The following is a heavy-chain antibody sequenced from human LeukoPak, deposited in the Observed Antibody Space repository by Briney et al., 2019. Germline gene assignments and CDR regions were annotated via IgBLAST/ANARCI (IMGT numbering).Heavy chain of an antibody. CDR1: GFTFNDYA. D-gene: IGHD3-9*01. V-gene: IGHV3-9*01. J-gene: IGHJ4*02. CDR2: INWNIDTI. Sequence: TGGSLRLSCAASGFTFNDYAMHWVRQAPGKGLEWVSGINWNIDTIGYADSVKGRFTISRDNAKNSLYLQMNSLRAEDTALYYCAKAPLGWLSPNFDYWGQGTLVTVSS. CDR3: AKAPLGWLSPNFDY.